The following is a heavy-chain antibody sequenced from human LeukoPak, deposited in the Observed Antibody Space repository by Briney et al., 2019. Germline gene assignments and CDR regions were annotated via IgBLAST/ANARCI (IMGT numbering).Heavy chain of an antibody. V-gene: IGHV4-4*07. CDR3: ARCGAYCSSTSCSYDYYYYYMDV. J-gene: IGHJ6*03. CDR1: GGSISSYY. D-gene: IGHD2-2*01. CDR2: IYTSGST. Sequence: SETLSLTCTVSGGSISSYYWSWIRQPAGKGLEWIGRIYTSGSTNYNPSLKSRVTMSVDTSKNQFSLKLSSVTAADTAVYYCARCGAYCSSTSCSYDYYYYYMDVWGKGTTVTISS.